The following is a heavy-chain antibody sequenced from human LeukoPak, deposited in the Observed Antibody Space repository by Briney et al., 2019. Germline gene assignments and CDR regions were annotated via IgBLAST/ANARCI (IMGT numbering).Heavy chain of an antibody. J-gene: IGHJ4*02. CDR3: ARDPFTVDYGDYVGYFDY. CDR2: IYHSGST. D-gene: IGHD4-17*01. CDR1: GGSISSSNW. V-gene: IGHV4-4*02. Sequence: SGTLSLTCAVSGGSISSSNWWSWVRQPPGKGLEWIGEIYHSGSTNYNPSLKSRVTISVDKSKNQFSLKLSSVTAADTAVYYCARDPFTVDYGDYVGYFDYWGQGTLVTVSS.